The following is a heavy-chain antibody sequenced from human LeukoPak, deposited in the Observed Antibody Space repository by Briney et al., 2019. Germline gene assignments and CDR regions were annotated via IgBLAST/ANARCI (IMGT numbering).Heavy chain of an antibody. CDR1: GGSISSYY. J-gene: IGHJ4*02. CDR2: IYYSGST. D-gene: IGHD3-22*01. Sequence: PSETLSLTCTVSGGSISSYYWSWVRQPPGKGLEWIGYIYYSGSTNYNPSLKSRVTISVDTSKNQFSLKLSSVTAADTAVYYCARGVDPSTYYYDSSGYFDYWGQGTLVTVSS. V-gene: IGHV4-59*01. CDR3: ARGVDPSTYYYDSSGYFDY.